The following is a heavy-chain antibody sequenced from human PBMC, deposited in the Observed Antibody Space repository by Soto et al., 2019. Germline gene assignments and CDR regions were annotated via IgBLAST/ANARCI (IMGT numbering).Heavy chain of an antibody. CDR1: GFTFSTYA. J-gene: IGHJ6*02. CDR2: ISNSGDGT. D-gene: IGHD3-3*01. CDR3: AKNGDFWSWGMDV. Sequence: PGGSLRLSCGASGFTFSTYAMTWVRQAPGKGLEWVSLISNSGDGTYYADSVKGRFTISRDNSQRTLNLQMNSLRAEDTAVYYCAKNGDFWSWGMDVWGQGTKVTVSS. V-gene: IGHV3-23*01.